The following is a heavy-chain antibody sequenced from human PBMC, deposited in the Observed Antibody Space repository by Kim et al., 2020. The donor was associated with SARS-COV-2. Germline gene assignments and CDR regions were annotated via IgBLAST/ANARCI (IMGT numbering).Heavy chain of an antibody. CDR3: AKDRHGELYYYGSGSYSY. D-gene: IGHD3-10*01. CDR2: IRGSGGST. CDR1: GFTFSSYA. V-gene: IGHV3-23*01. Sequence: GGSLRLSCAASGFTFSSYAMSWVRQAPGKGLEWVSAIRGSGGSTYYADSVKGRVTISRDNSKNTQYLQMNSLRAEDTAVNYCAKDRHGELYYYGSGSYSYWGQGTLVTVSS. J-gene: IGHJ4*02.